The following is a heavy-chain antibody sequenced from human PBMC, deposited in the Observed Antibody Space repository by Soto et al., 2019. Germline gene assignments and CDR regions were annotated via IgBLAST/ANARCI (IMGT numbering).Heavy chain of an antibody. CDR2: ISGSGGST. J-gene: IGHJ6*02. D-gene: IGHD2-15*01. V-gene: IGHV3-23*01. CDR3: TTGSVEGI. CDR1: GFTFSSYA. Sequence: HPGGSVRLSCAASGFTFSSYAMSWVRQAPGKGLEWVSAISGSGGSTYYAAPVQGRFTISRDDSKNALYLHMNSLRTEDTAIYYCTTGSVEGIWGQGTTVTVSS.